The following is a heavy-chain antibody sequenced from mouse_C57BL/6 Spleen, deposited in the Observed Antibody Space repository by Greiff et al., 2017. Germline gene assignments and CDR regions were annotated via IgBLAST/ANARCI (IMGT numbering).Heavy chain of an antibody. CDR3: ARGGTTVVATRYFDV. CDR1: GYTFTDYY. CDR2: INHYNGGT. Sequence: EVQLQPSGPVLVKPGASVKMSCKASGYTFTDYYMNWVKQSHGKSLEWIGVINHYNGGTSYNQKFKGKATLTVDKSSSTAYMELNSLTSEDSAVYYCARGGTTVVATRYFDVWGTGTTVTVPS. J-gene: IGHJ1*03. V-gene: IGHV1-19*01. D-gene: IGHD1-1*01.